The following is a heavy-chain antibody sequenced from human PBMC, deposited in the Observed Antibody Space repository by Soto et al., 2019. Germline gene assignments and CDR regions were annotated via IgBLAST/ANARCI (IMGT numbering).Heavy chain of an antibody. CDR1: GYSFTSYW. Sequence: PGESLKISCKGSGYSFTSYWIGWVRQMPGKGLEWMGIIYPGDSDTRYSPSFQGQVTISADKSISTAYLQWSSLKASDTAMYYFASEGRGDSSSWYVAFDIWGQGTMVTVSS. V-gene: IGHV5-51*01. J-gene: IGHJ3*02. CDR3: ASEGRGDSSSWYVAFDI. D-gene: IGHD6-13*01. CDR2: IYPGDSDT.